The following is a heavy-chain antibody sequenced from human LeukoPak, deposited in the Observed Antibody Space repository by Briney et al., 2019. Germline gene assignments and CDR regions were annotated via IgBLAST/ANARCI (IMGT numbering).Heavy chain of an antibody. Sequence: ASVKVSCKASGYTFTSYYMHWVRQALGQGLEWMGIINPSGGSTSYAQKFQGRVTMTRDMSTSTVYMELSSLRSEDTAVYYCAREWGAVAGTFDYWGQGTLVTVSS. CDR3: AREWGAVAGTFDY. V-gene: IGHV1-46*01. J-gene: IGHJ4*02. CDR2: INPSGGST. D-gene: IGHD6-19*01. CDR1: GYTFTSYY.